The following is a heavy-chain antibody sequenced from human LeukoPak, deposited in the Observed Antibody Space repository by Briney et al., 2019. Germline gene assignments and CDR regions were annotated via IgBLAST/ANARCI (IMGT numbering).Heavy chain of an antibody. CDR3: AREDGGDTFDI. CDR2: INSDGSST. V-gene: IGHV3-74*01. J-gene: IGHJ3*02. Sequence: PGGSLRLSCPASGFTFSNYWMHWVRQAPGKGLVWVSLINSDGSSTIYADSVKGRFTISRDNAKNTLYLQMNSLRAEDTAVYYCAREDGGDTFDIWGQGTMVTVSS. D-gene: IGHD2-15*01. CDR1: GFTFSNYW.